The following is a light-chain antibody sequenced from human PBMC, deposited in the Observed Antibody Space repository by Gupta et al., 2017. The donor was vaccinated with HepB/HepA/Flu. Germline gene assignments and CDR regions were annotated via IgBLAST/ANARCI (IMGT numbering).Light chain of an antibody. Sequence: DIVMTQSPDALAVSLGERATNNCKSSQSVFYNSNNKNNLAWYQQKAGQPPKLLIYWASTRESGVPDRFSGSGSGTDFTLTISSLQAEDVAVYYCQQYYSTPWTFGQGTKVEIK. CDR2: WAS. V-gene: IGKV4-1*01. J-gene: IGKJ1*01. CDR3: QQYYSTPWT. CDR1: QSVFYNSNNKNN.